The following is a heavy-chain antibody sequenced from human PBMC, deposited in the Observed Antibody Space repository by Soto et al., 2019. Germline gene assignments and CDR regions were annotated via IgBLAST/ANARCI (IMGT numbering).Heavy chain of an antibody. J-gene: IGHJ6*02. CDR3: ARDVDTAIAPLYYGMDV. V-gene: IGHV3-21*01. CDR1: GFTFSSYS. Sequence: GGSLRLSCAASGFTFSSYSMNWVRQAPGKGLEWVSSISSSSSYIYYADSVKGRFTISRDNAKNSLYLQMNSLRAEDTAVYYCARDVDTAIAPLYYGMDVWGQGTTVTVSS. D-gene: IGHD5-18*01. CDR2: ISSSSSYI.